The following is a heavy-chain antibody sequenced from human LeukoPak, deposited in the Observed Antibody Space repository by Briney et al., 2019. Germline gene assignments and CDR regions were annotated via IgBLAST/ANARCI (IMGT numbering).Heavy chain of an antibody. D-gene: IGHD1-14*01. Sequence: ASVKVSCKASGYTFTGYYMNWVPQAPGQGLGWRGWINPNSGGTNYAQKFQGRVTMTRDTSISTAYMELSRLRSDDTAVYYCARVSRNRNTLDYWGQGTLVTVSS. J-gene: IGHJ4*02. V-gene: IGHV1-2*02. CDR3: ARVSRNRNTLDY. CDR1: GYTFTGYY. CDR2: INPNSGGT.